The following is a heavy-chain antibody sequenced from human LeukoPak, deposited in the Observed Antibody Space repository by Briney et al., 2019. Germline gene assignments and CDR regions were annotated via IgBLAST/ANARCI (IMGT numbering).Heavy chain of an antibody. V-gene: IGHV1-2*02. Sequence: ASVKVSCKASGYTFTGYYMHWVRQPPGQGLEGMGWINPNSGGTNYAQKFKGGVPTTRDTSISTAYMELSRLRSDDTAVYYCARESHRYYGSGSYWYFDYWGQGTLVTVSS. CDR1: GYTFTGYY. J-gene: IGHJ4*02. CDR2: INPNSGGT. CDR3: ARESHRYYGSGSYWYFDY. D-gene: IGHD3-10*01.